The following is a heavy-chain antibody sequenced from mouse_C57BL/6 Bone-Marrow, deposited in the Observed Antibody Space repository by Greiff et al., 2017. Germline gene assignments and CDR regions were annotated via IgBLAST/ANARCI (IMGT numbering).Heavy chain of an antibody. Sequence: QVQLQQPGAELVRPGSSVKLSCKASGYTFTSYWLDWVKQRPGQGLEWIGTIYPSASATHYNQKFKDKATLTVDKSSSTADMQRSSLTSEDAAVYYGAREGTTVVGAMDYWGQGTSVTVAS. CDR2: IYPSASAT. V-gene: IGHV1-61*01. CDR3: AREGTTVVGAMDY. J-gene: IGHJ4*01. CDR1: GYTFTSYW. D-gene: IGHD1-1*01.